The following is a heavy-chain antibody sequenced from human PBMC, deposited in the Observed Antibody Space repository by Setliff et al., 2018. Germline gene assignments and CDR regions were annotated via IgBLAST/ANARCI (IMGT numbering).Heavy chain of an antibody. CDR1: GYTFSNYG. D-gene: IGHD3-22*01. CDR3: AREGRRYYDSSGYYYDPYYYMDV. Sequence: RASVKVSCKASGYTFSNYGISWVRQAPGQGLEWMGWISAYNGYIIYAQKVQGRVTMTTDTSTSTAYMELRSLTSDDTAVYYCAREGRRYYDSSGYYYDPYYYMDVWGKGTTVTVSS. J-gene: IGHJ6*03. CDR2: ISAYNGYI. V-gene: IGHV1-18*01.